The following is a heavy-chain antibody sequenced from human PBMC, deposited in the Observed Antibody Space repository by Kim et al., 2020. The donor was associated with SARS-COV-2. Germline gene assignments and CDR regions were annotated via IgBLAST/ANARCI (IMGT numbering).Heavy chain of an antibody. CDR3: AGCGTFYPSLEY. J-gene: IGHJ4*02. V-gene: IGHV4-59*01. Sequence: DYNPSLKSRVSTSEDTSKNQFSLRLSSVAAADTAVYYCAGCGTFYPSLEYWGQGALVTVSS.